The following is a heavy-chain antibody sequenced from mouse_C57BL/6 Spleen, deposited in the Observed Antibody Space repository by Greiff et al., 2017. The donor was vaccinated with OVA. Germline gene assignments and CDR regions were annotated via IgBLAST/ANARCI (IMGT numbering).Heavy chain of an antibody. CDR3: ARNGGNRAWFAY. V-gene: IGHV2-2*01. D-gene: IGHD2-1*01. CDR2: FWGGGST. CDR1: GFSLTSYG. Sequence: VQRVESGPGLVQPSQSLSITCTVSGFSLTSYGVHWFRRSPGKGLGWLGVFWGGGSTDYNAACISRLSISKDNSKGQVFFKMNSLQADDTAIYYCARNGGNRAWFAYWGQGTLVTVSA. J-gene: IGHJ3*01.